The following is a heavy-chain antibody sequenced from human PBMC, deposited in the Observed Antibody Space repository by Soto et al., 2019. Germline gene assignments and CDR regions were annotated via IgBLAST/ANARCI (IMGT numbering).Heavy chain of an antibody. CDR3: AKTGTDGSWFDP. J-gene: IGHJ5*02. V-gene: IGHV2-70*04. CDR2: IDWDDDK. Sequence: SGPTLVNPTQTLTLTCTFSGFSLSTSGMRASWIRQPPVKALQWLARIDWDDDKFYTTSLRTRLTISKDTSKNQVVLTMTNMDPVDTATYYCAKTGTDGSWFDPWGQGTLVTVSS. CDR1: GFSLSTSGMR. D-gene: IGHD1-1*01.